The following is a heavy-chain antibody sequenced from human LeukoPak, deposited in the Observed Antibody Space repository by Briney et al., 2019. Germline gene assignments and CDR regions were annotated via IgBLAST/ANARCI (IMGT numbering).Heavy chain of an antibody. CDR2: IKQDGSEK. J-gene: IGHJ4*01. D-gene: IGHD2-21*01. Sequence: GGSLRLSCAASGFTFSSYGMSWVRQAPGKGLEWVANIKQDGSEKYYVDSVKGRFTISRDSAKNSLYLQMNSLRAEDTAVYYCARAGGDCGGGSFLFDYWGQGTLVTVSS. CDR1: GFTFSSYG. V-gene: IGHV3-7*01. CDR3: ARAGGDCGGGSFLFDY.